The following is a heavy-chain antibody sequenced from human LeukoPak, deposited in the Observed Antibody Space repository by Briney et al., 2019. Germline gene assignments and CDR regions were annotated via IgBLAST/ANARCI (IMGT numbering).Heavy chain of an antibody. J-gene: IGHJ4*02. D-gene: IGHD2-2*01. Sequence: ASVTVSCKASGYTFTGYYMHWVRQAPGQGLEWMGWINTNSGGTNYAQKFQGRVTITRDTSISTAYMELSRLRSDDTAVYYCARDRGYCSSTSCYAASFGDYWGQGTLVTVSS. CDR2: INTNSGGT. V-gene: IGHV1-2*02. CDR1: GYTFTGYY. CDR3: ARDRGYCSSTSCYAASFGDY.